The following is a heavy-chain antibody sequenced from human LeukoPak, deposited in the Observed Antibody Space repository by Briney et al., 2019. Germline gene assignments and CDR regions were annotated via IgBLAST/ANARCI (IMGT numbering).Heavy chain of an antibody. V-gene: IGHV3-23*01. D-gene: IGHD3-22*01. CDR3: AKDPGDSSGYYLTYFDY. Sequence: GGSLRLSCAASGFTFSSYAMSWVRQAPGKGLEWVSAISGGGGSTYYADSVKGRFTISRDNSKNTLYLQMNSLRAEDTAVYYCAKDPGDSSGYYLTYFDYWGQGTLVTVSS. CDR2: ISGGGGST. J-gene: IGHJ4*02. CDR1: GFTFSSYA.